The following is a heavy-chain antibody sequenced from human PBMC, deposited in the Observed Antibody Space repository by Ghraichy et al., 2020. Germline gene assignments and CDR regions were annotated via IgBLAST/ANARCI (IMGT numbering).Heavy chain of an antibody. J-gene: IGHJ5*02. CDR1: GYTFSDYY. V-gene: IGHV1-2*06. CDR3: ARGGKGGMDWLDP. CDR2: INPNGGGT. Sequence: ASVKVSCRASGYTFSDYYVHWVRQAPGQGLEWMGRINPNGGGTNYAQKFQGKVIMTRDRSINTAYIELTSLRSNDTAVYYCARGGKGGMDWLDPWGQGTLVTVSS. D-gene: IGHD4-23*01.